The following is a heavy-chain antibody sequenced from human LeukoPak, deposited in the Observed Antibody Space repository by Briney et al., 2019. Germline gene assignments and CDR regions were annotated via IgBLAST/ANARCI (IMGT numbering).Heavy chain of an antibody. J-gene: IGHJ4*02. CDR3: TRYSGYSWDY. V-gene: IGHV3-7*01. Sequence: SGGSLRLSCAASGFTFTTYWMSWVRQTPGKGLEWLANIKQDGSEKYYVDSVEGRFTVSRDNAKNSLYLQMNSLRVEDTGVYYCTRYSGYSWDYWGQGTLVTVSS. D-gene: IGHD5-12*01. CDR2: IKQDGSEK. CDR1: GFTFTTYW.